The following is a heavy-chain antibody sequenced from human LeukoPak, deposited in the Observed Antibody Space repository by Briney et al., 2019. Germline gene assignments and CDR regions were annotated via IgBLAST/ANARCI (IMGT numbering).Heavy chain of an antibody. J-gene: IGHJ4*02. CDR2: IQKDGGSK. CDR3: ARDGGLGDYDFWSGSPDY. D-gene: IGHD3-3*01. Sequence: GGSLRLSCAASGFTFSNYVMNWVRQAPGKGLEWVTFIQKDGGSKFYADSVKGRFTISRDNSKNTLYLQMNSLRAEDTAVYYCARDGGLGDYDFWSGSPDYWGQGTLVTVSS. V-gene: IGHV3-30*02. CDR1: GFTFSNYV.